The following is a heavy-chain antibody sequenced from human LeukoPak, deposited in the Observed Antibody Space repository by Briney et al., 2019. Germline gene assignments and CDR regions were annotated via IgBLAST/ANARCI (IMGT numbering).Heavy chain of an antibody. J-gene: IGHJ4*02. CDR3: AKNWGALTGNPESHDY. Sequence: GGSLRLSCAASGFIFTNYAVSWVRQAPGKGLEWVSAITGSGGTTYFADSVKGRFSISRDNSKNMVYLQMNSLRVEDTAVYYCAKNWGALTGNPESHDYWGQGTLVTVSS. D-gene: IGHD3-16*01. CDR1: GFIFTNYA. V-gene: IGHV3-23*01. CDR2: ITGSGGTT.